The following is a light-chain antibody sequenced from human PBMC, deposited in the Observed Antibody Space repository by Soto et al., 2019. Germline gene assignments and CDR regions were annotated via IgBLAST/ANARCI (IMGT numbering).Light chain of an antibody. CDR3: HHFGSLPET. Sequence: EVVLTQSPGTLSLSPGERVTLSCRASQSVASSYLAWYQQKPGRAPRLLFYSASSRATGIPDRFSGSGSGTDFTLTISRLEPEDFAVYYWHHFGSLPETFGQGTNVE. CDR2: SAS. CDR1: QSVASSY. V-gene: IGKV3-20*01. J-gene: IGKJ1*01.